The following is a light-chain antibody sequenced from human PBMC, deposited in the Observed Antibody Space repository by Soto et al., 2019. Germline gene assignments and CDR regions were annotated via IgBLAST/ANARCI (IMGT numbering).Light chain of an antibody. CDR2: GAS. CDR3: QEYLQWPPGM. Sequence: EMVMTQSPATLSVSPGERATLSCSASQSVINNYLAWYQQKPGQAPRLLIYGASNRATGIPDRFSGSGSGTDFTLTISTLQSEDFAVYYCQEYLQWPPGMFGQGTKVDIK. V-gene: IGKV3D-15*01. J-gene: IGKJ1*01. CDR1: QSVINN.